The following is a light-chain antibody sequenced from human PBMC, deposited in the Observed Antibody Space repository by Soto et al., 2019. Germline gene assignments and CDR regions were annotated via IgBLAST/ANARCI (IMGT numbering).Light chain of an antibody. Sequence: EIVLTQSPGTLSLSPGERATLSCRASQSVSSSYLAWYQQKPGQAPRLLIYGASSRATGIPDRFSGSGSGINFPLTISRLEPEDFGVYYCQQYGSSPLFTVGAGTKVDIK. V-gene: IGKV3-20*01. CDR2: GAS. CDR1: QSVSSSY. J-gene: IGKJ3*01. CDR3: QQYGSSPLFT.